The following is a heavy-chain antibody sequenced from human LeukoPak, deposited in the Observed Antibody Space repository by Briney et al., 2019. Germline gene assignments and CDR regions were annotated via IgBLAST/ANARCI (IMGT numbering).Heavy chain of an antibody. CDR3: AALLSGSQTDYYFDY. J-gene: IGHJ4*02. V-gene: IGHV7-4-1*02. CDR1: GYTFTSYA. D-gene: IGHD1-26*01. Sequence: ASVKVSCKASGYTFTSYAMNWVRQAPGQGLEWMGWINTNTENPTYAQGFTGRFVFSLDTSVSTAYLQISSLKAEDTAVYYCAALLSGSQTDYYFDYWGRGTLVTVSS. CDR2: INTNTENP.